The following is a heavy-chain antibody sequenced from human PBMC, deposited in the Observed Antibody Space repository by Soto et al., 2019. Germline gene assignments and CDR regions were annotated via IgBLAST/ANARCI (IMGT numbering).Heavy chain of an antibody. CDR1: GGTFNSYS. Sequence: QVQLVQSGAEVKTPGSSVKVSCKASGGTFNSYSIDWVRQAPGQGFEWMGGIIPMSGRPNYAQRFQGRVTFSADKATNTGYMEVNSLTHEDTAVYYCTRRGPQSANWFDPWGQGTLVTVSS. J-gene: IGHJ5*02. CDR3: TRRGPQSANWFDP. CDR2: IIPMSGRP. V-gene: IGHV1-69*06.